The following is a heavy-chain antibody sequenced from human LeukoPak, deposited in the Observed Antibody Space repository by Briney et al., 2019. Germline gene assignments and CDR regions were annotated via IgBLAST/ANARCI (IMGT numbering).Heavy chain of an antibody. CDR2: IKQDGSEK. CDR1: GFTFSSYW. V-gene: IGHV3-7*01. J-gene: IGHJ4*02. D-gene: IGHD2-15*01. Sequence: GGSLRLSCAASGFTFSSYWMSWVRQAPGKGLEWVANIKQDGSEKYYVDSVKGRFTISRDNAKNSLYLQMNSLRAEDTAVYYCARARIREPGRYFGYWGQGTLVTVSS. CDR3: ARARIREPGRYFGY.